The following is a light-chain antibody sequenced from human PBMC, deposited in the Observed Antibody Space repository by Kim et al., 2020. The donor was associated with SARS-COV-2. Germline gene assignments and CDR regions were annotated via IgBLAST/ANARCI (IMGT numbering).Light chain of an antibody. CDR1: QSISNN. J-gene: IGKJ5*01. CDR2: GAS. CDR3: QQYNNWIT. V-gene: IGKV3-15*01. Sequence: IVMTQSPATLSVSPGERATLSCRASQSISNNLAWYQQKPGQAPRLLIYGASTRATDIPARFSGSGSGTEFTLTISSLQSEDFAVYYCQQYNNWITFGQGTRLEIK.